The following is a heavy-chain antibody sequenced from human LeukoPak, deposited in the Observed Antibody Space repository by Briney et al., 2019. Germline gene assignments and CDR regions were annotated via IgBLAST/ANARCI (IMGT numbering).Heavy chain of an antibody. Sequence: PGGSLRLSCAVSGFTFSSYSMNWVRQAPGKGLEWVSSISSSSSYIYYADSVKGRFTISRDNAKNSLYLQMNSLRAEDTAVYYCARAVSSSWSGRDYGMDVWGQGTTVTVSS. J-gene: IGHJ6*02. CDR3: ARAVSSSWSGRDYGMDV. CDR2: ISSSSSYI. CDR1: GFTFSSYS. V-gene: IGHV3-21*01. D-gene: IGHD6-13*01.